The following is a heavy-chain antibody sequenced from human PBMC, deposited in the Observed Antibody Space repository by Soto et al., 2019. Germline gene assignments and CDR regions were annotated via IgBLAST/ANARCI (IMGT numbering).Heavy chain of an antibody. V-gene: IGHV4-59*01. Sequence: SETLSLTCSVSGGSISGSYWSWIRQSPRKGLEWLGYVYYTGSTNYSPSLRSRVSISVDTSKNEFSLRLSSVTAADTAVYFCARSVAVPGAHIDYWGQGTQVTVSS. J-gene: IGHJ4*02. CDR3: ARSVAVPGAHIDY. D-gene: IGHD6-19*01. CDR1: GGSISGSY. CDR2: VYYTGST.